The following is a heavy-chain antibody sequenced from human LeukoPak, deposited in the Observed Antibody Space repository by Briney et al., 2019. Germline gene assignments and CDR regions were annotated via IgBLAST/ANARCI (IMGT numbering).Heavy chain of an antibody. CDR3: AKEEDSSGYIRFDC. D-gene: IGHD3-22*01. CDR1: GFTFSSSA. V-gene: IGHV3-23*01. Sequence: GGSLRLSCAASGFTFSSSAMSWVRQVPGKGLEWVAAISASGSATSYADSVRGRFTISRDNSKSTTYLQMNSLRAEDTAVFYCAKEEDSSGYIRFDCWGQGTLVTVSS. J-gene: IGHJ4*02. CDR2: ISASGSAT.